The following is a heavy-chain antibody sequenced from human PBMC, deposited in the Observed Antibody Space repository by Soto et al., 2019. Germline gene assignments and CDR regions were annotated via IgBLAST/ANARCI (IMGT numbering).Heavy chain of an antibody. CDR3: ARQYYDFWSGYPHGMDV. Sequence: GGSLRLSCAASGFTFSSYAMHWVRQAPGKWLEWVAVISYDGSNKYYADSVKARFTISRDNSKNTLYLQMKSLRAEDTAVYYCARQYYDFWSGYPHGMDVWGQGXTVTVPS. CDR2: ISYDGSNK. J-gene: IGHJ6*02. D-gene: IGHD3-3*01. CDR1: GFTFSSYA. V-gene: IGHV3-30-3*01.